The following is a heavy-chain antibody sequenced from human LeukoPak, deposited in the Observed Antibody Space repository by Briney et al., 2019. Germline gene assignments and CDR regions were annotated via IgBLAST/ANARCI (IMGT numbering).Heavy chain of an antibody. D-gene: IGHD4-17*01. V-gene: IGHV4-39*01. Sequence: SETLSLTCTVSGGSISSSSHYWGWVRQPPGKGLEWIGSIYYSGSTYYNPSLKSRVTISVDTSKNQFSLKLSSVTAADTAVYYCARHSTTVTTFAFDIWGQGTMVTVSS. CDR1: GGSISSSSHY. J-gene: IGHJ3*02. CDR3: ARHSTTVTTFAFDI. CDR2: IYYSGST.